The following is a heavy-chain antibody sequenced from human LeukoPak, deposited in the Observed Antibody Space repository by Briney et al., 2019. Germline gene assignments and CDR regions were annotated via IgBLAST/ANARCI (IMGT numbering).Heavy chain of an antibody. CDR1: GFTFSSYS. CDR2: ISSSSSYI. Sequence: GGSLRLSCAASGFTFSSYSMNWVRQAPGKGLEWVSSISSSSSYIYYADSVKGRFTISRDNAKNSLYLQMNSLRAEDTAVYYCARDYSDYDTCAFDIWGQGTTVTVSS. V-gene: IGHV3-21*01. CDR3: ARDYSDYDTCAFDI. D-gene: IGHD4-11*01. J-gene: IGHJ3*02.